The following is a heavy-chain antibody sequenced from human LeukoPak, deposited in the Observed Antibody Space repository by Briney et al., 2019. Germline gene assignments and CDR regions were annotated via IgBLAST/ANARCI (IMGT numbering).Heavy chain of an antibody. CDR3: ARGETLRYFDWLLFDY. Sequence: ASMKVSCTASGYTFTGYYMHWVRQAPGQGLEWMGWINPNSGGTNYAQKFQGRVTMTRDTSISTAYMELSRLRSDDTAVYYCARGETLRYFDWLLFDYWGQGTLVTVSS. D-gene: IGHD3-9*01. V-gene: IGHV1-2*02. J-gene: IGHJ4*02. CDR2: INPNSGGT. CDR1: GYTFTGYY.